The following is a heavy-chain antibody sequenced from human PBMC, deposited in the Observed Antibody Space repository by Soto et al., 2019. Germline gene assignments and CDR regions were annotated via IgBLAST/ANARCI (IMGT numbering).Heavy chain of an antibody. V-gene: IGHV4-39*01. J-gene: IGHJ5*02. Sequence: SETLSLTCTVSGDSIISSDFHWGWVRQPPGKGLEWIGSIFYLGSSYYNPSLKSRVTMSVDTSKNQFSLRLRSVTAADTALYFCARHSLALRKNNWFDPWGQGIMVTVSS. CDR3: ARHSLALRKNNWFDP. CDR2: IFYLGSS. CDR1: GDSIISSDFH. D-gene: IGHD3-3*02.